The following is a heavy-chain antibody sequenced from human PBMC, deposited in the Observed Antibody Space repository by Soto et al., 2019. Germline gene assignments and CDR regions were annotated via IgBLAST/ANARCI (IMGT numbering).Heavy chain of an antibody. CDR1: CGSFSGYY. J-gene: IGHJ5*02. CDR2: INHSGST. D-gene: IGHD2-2*01. V-gene: IGHV4-34*01. CDR3: ARFGIVVVPAAIRWFDP. Sequence: PSETLSLTCAVYCGSFSGYYWSWIRQPPGKGLEWIGEINHSGSTNYNPSLKSRVTISVDTSKNQFSLKLSSVTAADTAVYYCARFGIVVVPAAIRWFDPWGQGTLVTVSS.